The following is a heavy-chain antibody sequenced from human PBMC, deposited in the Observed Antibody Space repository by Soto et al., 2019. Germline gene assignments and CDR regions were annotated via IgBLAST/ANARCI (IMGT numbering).Heavy chain of an antibody. Sequence: GGSLRLSCAASGFTFSSYGMHWVRQAPGKGLEWVAVIWYDGSNKYYADSVKGRFTISGDNSKNTLYLQMNSLRAEDTAVYYCARDTFGVDRQGGYYYYMDVWGKGTTVTVSS. J-gene: IGHJ6*03. CDR3: ARDTFGVDRQGGYYYYMDV. D-gene: IGHD3-3*01. V-gene: IGHV3-33*01. CDR2: IWYDGSNK. CDR1: GFTFSSYG.